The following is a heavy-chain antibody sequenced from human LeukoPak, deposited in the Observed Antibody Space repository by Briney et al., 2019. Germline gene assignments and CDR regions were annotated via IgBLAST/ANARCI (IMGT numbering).Heavy chain of an antibody. Sequence: SVKVSCKASGGTFSSYAISWVRQAPGQELEWMGGIIPIFGTANYAQKFQGRVTITTDESTSTAYMELSSLRSEDTAVHYCARAKKYYYDSSGPTLDYWGQGTLVTVSS. V-gene: IGHV1-69*05. CDR3: ARAKKYYYDSSGPTLDY. D-gene: IGHD3-22*01. CDR2: IIPIFGTA. J-gene: IGHJ4*02. CDR1: GGTFSSYA.